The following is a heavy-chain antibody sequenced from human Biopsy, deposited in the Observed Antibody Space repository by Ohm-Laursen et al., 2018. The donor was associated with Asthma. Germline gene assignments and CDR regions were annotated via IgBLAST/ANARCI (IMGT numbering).Heavy chain of an antibody. V-gene: IGHV1-3*04. D-gene: IGHD3-9*01. CDR2: VNTGNGDT. J-gene: IGHJ3*01. Sequence: GASVKVSCKASGYNFISFAIHWVRQAPGQRLEWMGWVNTGNGDTKYSQKFQGRVTITRDTSASTAYMELRSLQSEDTATYYCARTYYDFLTGQVKDVFGVWGQGTMVTVSS. CDR3: ARTYYDFLTGQVKDVFGV. CDR1: GYNFISFA.